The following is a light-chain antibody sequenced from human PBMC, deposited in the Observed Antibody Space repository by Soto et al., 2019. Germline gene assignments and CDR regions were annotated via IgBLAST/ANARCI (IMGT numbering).Light chain of an antibody. Sequence: DIHMTQSPSTLSASVGDRVTITCRASQSLTMWLAGYQQKPGKAPNLVIYKTSSLESGVPSRFSGSVSGTEFTLTVSSLQHDDFATYYCQHWTDYSWTFGQGTKVEVK. CDR2: KTS. CDR3: QHWTDYSWT. CDR1: QSLTMW. V-gene: IGKV1-5*03. J-gene: IGKJ1*01.